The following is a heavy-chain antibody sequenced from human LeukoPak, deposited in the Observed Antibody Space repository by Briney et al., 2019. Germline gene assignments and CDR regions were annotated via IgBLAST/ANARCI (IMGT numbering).Heavy chain of an antibody. CDR3: ARDNKWGWYYYDSSGANAFDI. V-gene: IGHV1-2*02. D-gene: IGHD3-22*01. CDR1: GYTFTGYY. Sequence: PGGSLRLSCAASGYTFTGYYMHWVRQAPGQGLEWMGWINPNSGGTNYAQKFQGRVTMTRDTSISTAYMELSRLRSDDTAVYYCARDNKWGWYYYDSSGANAFDIWGQGAMVTVPS. J-gene: IGHJ3*02. CDR2: INPNSGGT.